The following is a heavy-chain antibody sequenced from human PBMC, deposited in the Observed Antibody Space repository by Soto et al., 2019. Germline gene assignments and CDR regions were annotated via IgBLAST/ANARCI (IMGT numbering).Heavy chain of an antibody. CDR1: GYSYTSYG. V-gene: IGHV1-18*01. D-gene: IGHD3-22*01. J-gene: IGHJ4*02. CDR3: ARFVVYYDSRGYLYSFDY. Sequence: ASVKVFCRDSGYSYTSYGISGVGQGTGQGLEWMGWISAYNGNTNYAQKLQGRVNMTTDTSTSTAYMELRSLRSDDTAVYYCARFVVYYDSRGYLYSFDYWGQGALVTVSS. CDR2: ISAYNGNT.